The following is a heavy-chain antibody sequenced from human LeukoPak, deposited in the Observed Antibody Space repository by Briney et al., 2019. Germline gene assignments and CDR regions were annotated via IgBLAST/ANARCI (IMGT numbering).Heavy chain of an antibody. D-gene: IGHD3-9*01. CDR1: GFTFSSYA. Sequence: GGSLRLSCAASGFTFSSYAMGWVRQAPGKGLEWVSAISGSGGSTYYADSVKGRFTISRDNSKNTLYLQMNSLRAEDTAVYYCAKDLERRYFDWVPIGYWGQGTLVTVSS. CDR3: AKDLERRYFDWVPIGY. V-gene: IGHV3-23*01. CDR2: ISGSGGST. J-gene: IGHJ4*02.